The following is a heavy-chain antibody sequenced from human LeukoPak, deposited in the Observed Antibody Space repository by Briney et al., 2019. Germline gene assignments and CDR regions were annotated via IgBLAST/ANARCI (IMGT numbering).Heavy chain of an antibody. CDR1: GYTFTGYY. V-gene: IGHV1-2*02. D-gene: IGHD4-17*01. CDR2: INPNSCGT. CDR3: ARVDGVYYYMDV. J-gene: IGHJ6*03. Sequence: ASVKVSCKASGYTFTGYYMHWVRQAPGQGLEWMGWINPNSCGTNYAQKFQGRVTMTRDTSISTAYMELSRLRSDDTAVYYCARVDGVYYYMDVWGKGTTVTVSS.